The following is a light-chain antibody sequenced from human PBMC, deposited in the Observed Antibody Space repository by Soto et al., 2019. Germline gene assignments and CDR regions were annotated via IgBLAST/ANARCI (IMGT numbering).Light chain of an antibody. Sequence: DIQMTQSPSTLSASIGDRVTITYRASQSISTWLAWYQQKPGKAPKLLSYKASSLESGVPSRFSGSGSGTEFTLTISSLQPDDSATYYCQQYINRWTFGQGTKVDIK. CDR2: KAS. V-gene: IGKV1-5*03. CDR3: QQYINRWT. CDR1: QSISTW. J-gene: IGKJ1*01.